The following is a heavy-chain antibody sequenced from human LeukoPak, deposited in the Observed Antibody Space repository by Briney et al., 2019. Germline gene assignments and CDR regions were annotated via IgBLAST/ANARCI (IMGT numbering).Heavy chain of an antibody. V-gene: IGHV4-59*08. CDR3: ASAPPEAFDYYGSGSYGVVSPWFDP. D-gene: IGHD3-10*01. Sequence: SETLSLTCTVSGGSISSYYWSWIRQPPGKGLGWIGYIYYSGSTNYNPSLKSRVTISVDTSKNQFSLKLSSVTAADTAVYYCASAPPEAFDYYGSGSYGVVSPWFDPWGQGTLVTVSS. CDR2: IYYSGST. J-gene: IGHJ5*02. CDR1: GGSISSYY.